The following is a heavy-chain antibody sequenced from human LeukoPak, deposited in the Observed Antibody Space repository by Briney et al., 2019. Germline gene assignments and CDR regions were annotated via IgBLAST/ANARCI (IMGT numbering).Heavy chain of an antibody. Sequence: GGSLRLSCAASGFTFSDHYMDWVRQAPGKGLEWVGRTRNKANSYTTQYAASVKGRFTISRDDSKNSLYLQMNSLKTEDTAVYYCARARTIWGDYEYFFDYWGQGTLVTVSS. D-gene: IGHD4-17*01. CDR1: GFTFSDHY. J-gene: IGHJ4*02. CDR2: TRNKANSYTT. V-gene: IGHV3-72*01. CDR3: ARARTIWGDYEYFFDY.